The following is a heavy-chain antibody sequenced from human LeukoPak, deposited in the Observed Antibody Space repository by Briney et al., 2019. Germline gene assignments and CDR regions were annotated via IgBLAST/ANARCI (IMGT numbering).Heavy chain of an antibody. Sequence: GGSLRLSCAASGFTFSSYGMHWVRQAPGKGLEWAAVISYDGSNKYYADSVKGRFTISRDNSKNTLYLQMNSLRAEDTAVYYCAKDLGPYSYGSLHYFDYWGQGTLVTVSS. V-gene: IGHV3-30*18. CDR3: AKDLGPYSYGSLHYFDY. CDR1: GFTFSSYG. J-gene: IGHJ4*02. D-gene: IGHD5-18*01. CDR2: ISYDGSNK.